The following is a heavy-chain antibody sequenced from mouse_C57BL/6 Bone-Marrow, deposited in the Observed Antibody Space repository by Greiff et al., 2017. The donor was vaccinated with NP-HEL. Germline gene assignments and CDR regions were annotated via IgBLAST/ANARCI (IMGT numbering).Heavy chain of an antibody. CDR1: GYTFTSYW. Sequence: QVHVKQPGAELVKPGASVKLSCKASGYTFTSYWMHWVKQRPGQGLEWIGMIHPNSGSTNYNEKFKSKATLTVDKSSSTAYMQLSSLTSEDSAVYYCARDGYLRAWFAYWGQGTLVTVSP. CDR2: IHPNSGST. J-gene: IGHJ3*01. CDR3: ARDGYLRAWFAY. V-gene: IGHV1-64*01. D-gene: IGHD2-3*01.